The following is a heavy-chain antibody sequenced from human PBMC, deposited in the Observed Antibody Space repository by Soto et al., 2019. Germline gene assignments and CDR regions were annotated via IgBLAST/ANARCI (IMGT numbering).Heavy chain of an antibody. CDR3: ASAIKSDFWSGLYYFDY. V-gene: IGHV4-31*03. CDR1: GGSISSGTYY. D-gene: IGHD3-3*01. J-gene: IGHJ4*02. Sequence: QVQLQESGPGLVKPSQTLSLTCTVSGGSISSGTYYWSWIRQHPGKGLEWIGYIYYRGSTYYNPSLKSRVTISVDTSKNQFSLRLSSVTAADTAVYYCASAIKSDFWSGLYYFDYWGQGTLVTVSS. CDR2: IYYRGST.